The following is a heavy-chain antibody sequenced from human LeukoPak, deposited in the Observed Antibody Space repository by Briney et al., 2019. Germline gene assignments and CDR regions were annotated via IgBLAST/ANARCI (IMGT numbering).Heavy chain of an antibody. V-gene: IGHV1-8*01. CDR1: GYTFSSHD. Sequence: ASVKVSCKASGYTFSSHDINWVRQVPGHGLEWLGWMNPNSGNTGYAQKFQGRVTMTRNTSISTAYMELSSLRSEDTAVYYCARGMVRGVPYWGQGTLVTVSS. J-gene: IGHJ4*02. CDR2: MNPNSGNT. D-gene: IGHD3-10*01. CDR3: ARGMVRGVPY.